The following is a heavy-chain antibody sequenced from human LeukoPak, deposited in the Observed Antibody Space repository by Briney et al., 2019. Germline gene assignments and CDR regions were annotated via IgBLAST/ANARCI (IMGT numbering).Heavy chain of an antibody. CDR1: GFTFSSYG. J-gene: IGHJ6*03. V-gene: IGHV3-30*02. CDR2: IRYDGSNK. Sequence: GGSLRLSCAASGFTFSSYGMHWVRQAPGKGLEWVAFIRYDGSNKYYADSVKGRFTISRDNSKNTLYLQMNSLRAEDTAVYYCDKDGGYCSSTSCQNYYYYYMDVWGKGTTVTVSS. CDR3: DKDGGYCSSTSCQNYYYYYMDV. D-gene: IGHD2-2*03.